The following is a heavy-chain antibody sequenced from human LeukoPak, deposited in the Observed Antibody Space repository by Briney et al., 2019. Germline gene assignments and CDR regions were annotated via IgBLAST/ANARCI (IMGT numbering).Heavy chain of an antibody. Sequence: GGSLRLSCAASGFTFSSYSMDWVRQAPGKGPEWVAYISSTSKTIKYADSMKGRFTISRDNAKNSLYLQMNSLRADDTAVYYCARDRDYSSSWYGDFPNWGQGTLVTVSS. D-gene: IGHD6-13*01. CDR1: GFTFSSYS. CDR3: ARDRDYSSSWYGDFPN. J-gene: IGHJ1*01. V-gene: IGHV3-48*01. CDR2: ISSTSKTI.